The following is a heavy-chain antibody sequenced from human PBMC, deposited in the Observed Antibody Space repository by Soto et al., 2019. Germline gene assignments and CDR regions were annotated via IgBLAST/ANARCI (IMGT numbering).Heavy chain of an antibody. CDR1: GGSMINFY. Sequence: AETLSLTCTVSGGSMINFYCSWIRQPPVKGLEWIVYVYYNGNTNYNPSLKSRVTMPVDTSKNQFSLKVRSVTAADTAVYYCARALRGDYWGRGTLVTVSS. CDR3: ARALRGDY. J-gene: IGHJ4*02. V-gene: IGHV4-59*01. D-gene: IGHD3-10*01. CDR2: VYYNGNT.